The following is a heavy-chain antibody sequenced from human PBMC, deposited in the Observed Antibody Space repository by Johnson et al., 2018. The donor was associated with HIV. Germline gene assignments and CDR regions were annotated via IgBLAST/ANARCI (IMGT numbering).Heavy chain of an antibody. CDR3: ARGKSSGWYGSGKGYAFDI. V-gene: IGHV3-9*01. Sequence: VQLVESGGGVVRPGRSLRLSCAASGFTFDDYAMHWVRQAPGKGLEWVSGISWNSGSIGYADSVKGRFTISRDNAKNSLYLQVNSLRPEDTALYYCARGKSSGWYGSGKGYAFDIWGQGTMVTVSS. D-gene: IGHD6-19*01. CDR2: ISWNSGSI. CDR1: GFTFDDYA. J-gene: IGHJ3*02.